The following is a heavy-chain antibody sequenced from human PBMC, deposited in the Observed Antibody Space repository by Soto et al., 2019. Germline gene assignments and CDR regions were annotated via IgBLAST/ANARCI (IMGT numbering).Heavy chain of an antibody. CDR1: GDTFKNCV. CDR2: IIPLFGTT. Sequence: QVQVVQSGVEVRRPGSSVKVSCKASGDTFKNCVISWVRQAPGQGLEWMGGIIPLFGTTDFAQRFQGRLTITTDESTTTAYMELWRLRSEDTATYSCAAELGFWNVSDVWGPGTTVLVAS. D-gene: IGHD7-27*01. J-gene: IGHJ6*02. CDR3: AAELGFWNVSDV. V-gene: IGHV1-69*01.